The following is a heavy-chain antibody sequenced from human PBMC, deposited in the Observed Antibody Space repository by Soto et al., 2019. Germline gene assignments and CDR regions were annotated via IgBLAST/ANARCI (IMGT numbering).Heavy chain of an antibody. CDR1: GGSISSYY. J-gene: IGHJ4*02. CDR3: ASLWSGYRALDY. Sequence: SETLSLTCTVSGGSISSYYWSWIRQPPGKGLEWIGYIYYSGSTNYNPSLKSRVTISVDTSKNQFSLKLSSVTAADTAVYYCASLWSGYRALDYWGQGTLVTVSS. D-gene: IGHD3-3*01. V-gene: IGHV4-59*01. CDR2: IYYSGST.